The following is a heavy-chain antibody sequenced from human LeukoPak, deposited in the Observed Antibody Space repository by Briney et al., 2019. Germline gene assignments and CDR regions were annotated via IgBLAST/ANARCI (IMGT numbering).Heavy chain of an antibody. Sequence: GGSLRLSCAASGFTFSSYWMSWVRQAPRKGLEWVSVIYSGGSTYYADSVKGRFTISRDNSKNTLYLQMNSLRAEDTAVYYCARGGVYSTSAVDYWGQGTLVTVSS. CDR2: IYSGGST. D-gene: IGHD6-6*01. CDR1: GFTFSSYW. J-gene: IGHJ4*02. CDR3: ARGGVYSTSAVDY. V-gene: IGHV3-66*01.